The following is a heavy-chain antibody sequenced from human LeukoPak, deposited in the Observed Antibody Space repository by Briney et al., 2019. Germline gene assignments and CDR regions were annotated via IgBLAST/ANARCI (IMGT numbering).Heavy chain of an antibody. D-gene: IGHD3-10*01. CDR1: GYTFTTYW. V-gene: IGHV5-51*01. J-gene: IGHJ4*02. CDR3: ARLRWPRGGRSSFDY. CDR2: IYPGDSET. Sequence: GESLKISCKGSGYTFTTYWIGWVRQMPGKGLEWVGIIYPGDSETRYSPSFQGQVTISADESITTAYLQWSSLKASDTAMYYCARLRWPRGGRSSFDYWGQGALVTVSS.